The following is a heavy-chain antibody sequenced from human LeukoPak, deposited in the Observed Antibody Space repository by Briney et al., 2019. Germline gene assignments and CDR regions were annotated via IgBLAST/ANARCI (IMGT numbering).Heavy chain of an antibody. J-gene: IGHJ4*02. D-gene: IGHD6-19*01. Sequence: QAGGSLRLSCAASGFTFSSYAMHWVRQAPGKGLEYVSAISSNGGSTYYANSVKGRFTISRDNSKNTLYLQMGSLRAEDMAVYYCARDSSGPFDYWGQGTLVTVSS. CDR2: ISSNGGST. V-gene: IGHV3-64*01. CDR3: ARDSSGPFDY. CDR1: GFTFSSYA.